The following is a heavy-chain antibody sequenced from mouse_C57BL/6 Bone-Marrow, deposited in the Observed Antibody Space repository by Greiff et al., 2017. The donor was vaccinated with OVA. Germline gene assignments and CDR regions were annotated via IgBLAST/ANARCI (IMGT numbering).Heavy chain of an antibody. CDR3: ARWDWYYFDY. D-gene: IGHD3-3*01. CDR1: GYSITSDY. V-gene: IGHV3-8*01. J-gene: IGHJ2*01. Sequence: EVQLVESGPGLAKPSQTLSLTCSVTGYSITSDYWNWIRKFPGNKLEYMGYISYSGSTYYNPSLKSRNSITRDTSNNQDYLRLNSVTTEDAATYYCARWDWYYFDYWGQGTTLTVSS. CDR2: ISYSGST.